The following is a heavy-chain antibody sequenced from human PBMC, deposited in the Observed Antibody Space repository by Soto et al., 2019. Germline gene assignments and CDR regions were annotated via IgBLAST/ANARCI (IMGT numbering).Heavy chain of an antibody. CDR1: GFTVSSYG. CDR2: ISYDGSNK. V-gene: IGHV3-30*18. CDR3: AKVGYRRYSYGYFDY. D-gene: IGHD5-18*01. Sequence: GGSLRLSCAASGFTVSSYGMHWVRQAPGKGLEWVAVISYDGSNKYYADSVKGRFTISRDNSKNTLYLQMNSLRAEDTAVYYCAKVGYRRYSYGYFDYWGQGTLFTVSS. J-gene: IGHJ4*02.